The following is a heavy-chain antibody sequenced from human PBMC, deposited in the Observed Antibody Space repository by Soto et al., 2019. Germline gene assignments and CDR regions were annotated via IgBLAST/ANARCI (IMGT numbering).Heavy chain of an antibody. CDR2: ILHSGST. J-gene: IGHJ4*02. D-gene: IGHD5-12*01. Sequence: QLQLQESGSGLVKPSQTLSLTCAVSGGSISSGGYSWSWIRQPPGKGLEWIGYILHSGSTSYNPSLKRRVTISVDRSKNQFSRKLSSVTAADTAVYYCAAGGGLPRYYWGQGTLVTVSS. CDR3: AAGGGLPRYY. CDR1: GGSISSGGYS. V-gene: IGHV4-30-2*01.